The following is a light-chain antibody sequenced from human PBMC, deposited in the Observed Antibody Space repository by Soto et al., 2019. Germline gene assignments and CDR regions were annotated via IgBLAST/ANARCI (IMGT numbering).Light chain of an antibody. CDR1: QRISTY. J-gene: IGKJ5*01. CDR2: DSS. Sequence: EILLTPSPATLSLSPGASATLSCRASQRISTYLAWYQEKPGQAPRLLIYDSSTRATGFPDRFSGSGSGTDFTLTIIRLEPEDFAVYYCQHYGDSARTFGPVTRLE. CDR3: QHYGDSART. V-gene: IGKV3-20*01.